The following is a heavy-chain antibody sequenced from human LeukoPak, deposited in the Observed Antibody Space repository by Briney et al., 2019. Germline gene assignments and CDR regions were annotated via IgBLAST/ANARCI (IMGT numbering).Heavy chain of an antibody. D-gene: IGHD1-7*01. CDR1: GFTFSDYY. CDR2: INHSGRN. V-gene: IGHV4-34*01. Sequence: GSLRLSCAASGFTFSDYYMSWIRQPPGKGLEWIGEINHSGRNNYNPSLKSRVTISVDTSKNQFSLKLSSVTAADTAVYYCARATGTKVPPGYWGQGTLVTVSS. J-gene: IGHJ4*02. CDR3: ARATGTKVPPGY.